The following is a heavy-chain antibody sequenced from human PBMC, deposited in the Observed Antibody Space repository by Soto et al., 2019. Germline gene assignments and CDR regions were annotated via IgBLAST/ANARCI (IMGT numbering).Heavy chain of an antibody. CDR1: GFTFSSYS. CDR3: ARDCSGGSCYPGMDV. J-gene: IGHJ6*02. CDR2: ISSSSSYI. V-gene: IGHV3-21*01. D-gene: IGHD2-15*01. Sequence: GGSLRLSCAASGFTFSSYSMNWVRQAPGKGLEWVSSISSSSSYIYYADSVKGRFTISRDNAKNSVYLQINSLRAEDTAVYFCARDCSGGSCYPGMDVWGQGTTVTVSS.